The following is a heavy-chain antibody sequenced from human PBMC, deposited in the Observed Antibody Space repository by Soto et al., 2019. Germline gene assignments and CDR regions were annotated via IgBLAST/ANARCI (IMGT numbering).Heavy chain of an antibody. CDR2: ISSSSYI. V-gene: IGHV3-21*01. Sequence: GGSLRLSCAASGFTFSSYSMNWVRQAPGKGLEWVSSISSSSYIYYADSVKGRFTISRDNAKNSLYLQMNSLRAEDTAVYYCATVGEGYCSGGSCYSNWFDPWGQGTLVTVSS. J-gene: IGHJ5*02. CDR1: GFTFSSYS. CDR3: ATVGEGYCSGGSCYSNWFDP. D-gene: IGHD2-15*01.